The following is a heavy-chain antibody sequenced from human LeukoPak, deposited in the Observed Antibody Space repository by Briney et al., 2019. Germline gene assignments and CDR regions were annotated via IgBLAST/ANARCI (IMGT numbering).Heavy chain of an antibody. CDR2: ISSNGGST. CDR3: ARQHRYSGYVAYDY. D-gene: IGHD5-12*01. CDR1: GFTFSSYA. V-gene: IGHV3-64*01. J-gene: IGHJ4*02. Sequence: GGSLGLSCAASGFTFSSYAMHWVRQAPGKGLEYVSAISSNGGSTYYANSVKGRFTISRDNSKNTLYLQMGSLRAEDMAVYYCARQHRYSGYVAYDYWGQGTLVTVSS.